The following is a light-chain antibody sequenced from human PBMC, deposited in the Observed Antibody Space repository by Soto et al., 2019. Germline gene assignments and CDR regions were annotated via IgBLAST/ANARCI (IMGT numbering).Light chain of an antibody. CDR3: QAWDSGNWV. CDR2: QDS. Sequence: SYELTQPPSVSVSPGQTASITCSGDKLGDKYACWYQQKPGQSPVLVIYQDSKRPSGIPERFSGSNSGNTATLTISGTQAMDDADYYGQAWDSGNWVFGGGTKLTVL. CDR1: KLGDKY. J-gene: IGLJ3*02. V-gene: IGLV3-1*01.